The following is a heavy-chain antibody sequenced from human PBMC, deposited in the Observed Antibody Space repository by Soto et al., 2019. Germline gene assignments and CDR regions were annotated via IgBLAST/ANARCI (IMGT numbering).Heavy chain of an antibody. CDR1: GGSISSGGYY. Sequence: QVQLQESGPGLVKPSQTLSLTCTVSGGSISSGGYYWSWIRQHPGKGLEWIGYIYYSGSTYYNPSLKSRVTISVDTSKNQFSLKLSSVTAADTAVYYCARDGRKTYYYYGMDVWGQGTTVTVSS. D-gene: IGHD1-26*01. CDR2: IYYSGST. CDR3: ARDGRKTYYYYGMDV. J-gene: IGHJ6*02. V-gene: IGHV4-31*03.